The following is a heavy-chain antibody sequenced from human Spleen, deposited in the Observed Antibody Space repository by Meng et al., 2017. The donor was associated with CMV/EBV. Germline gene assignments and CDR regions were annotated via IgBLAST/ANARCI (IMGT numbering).Heavy chain of an antibody. CDR2: ISDSGGST. J-gene: IGHJ1*01. Sequence: ASGFTFSNYAMSWVRQAPGKGLEWVSGISDSGGSTYYADSVKGRFTISRDNSKNTLHLQMNSLRAGDTAMYYCAKHTSITLIVVQQWGPGTLVTVSS. CDR3: AKHTSITLIVVQQ. D-gene: IGHD3-22*01. V-gene: IGHV3-23*01. CDR1: GFTFSNYA.